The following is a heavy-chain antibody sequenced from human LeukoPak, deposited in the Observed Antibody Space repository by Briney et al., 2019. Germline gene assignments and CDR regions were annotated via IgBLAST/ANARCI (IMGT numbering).Heavy chain of an antibody. Sequence: GGSRRISCAASGFTFSSYAMHWVRQAPGKGLEWVAVMSYDGSNKFYADSVKGRFTISRDNSKNTLYLQMNSLRAEDTAVYYCASPGGDYEFTPFNYWGQGTLVTVSS. CDR1: GFTFSSYA. D-gene: IGHD4-17*01. CDR3: ASPGGDYEFTPFNY. CDR2: MSYDGSNK. V-gene: IGHV3-30-3*01. J-gene: IGHJ4*02.